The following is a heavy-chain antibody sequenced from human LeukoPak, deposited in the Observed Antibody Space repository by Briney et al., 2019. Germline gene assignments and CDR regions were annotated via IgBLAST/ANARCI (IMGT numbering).Heavy chain of an antibody. Sequence: GSLRLSCAASGFTFSSYAMSWVRQAPGKGLEWVSAISGSGGSTYYADSVKGRFTISRDNSKNTLYLQMNSLRAEDTAVYYCAKDSSRYYDFWSGYYPYFDYWGQGTLVTVSS. V-gene: IGHV3-23*01. CDR1: GFTFSSYA. D-gene: IGHD3-3*01. CDR2: ISGSGGST. CDR3: AKDSSRYYDFWSGYYPYFDY. J-gene: IGHJ4*02.